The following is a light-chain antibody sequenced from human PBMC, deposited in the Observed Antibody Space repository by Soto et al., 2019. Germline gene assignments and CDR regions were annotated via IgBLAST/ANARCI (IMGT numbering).Light chain of an antibody. CDR2: DVS. J-gene: IGLJ1*01. V-gene: IGLV2-14*03. Sequence: QSVLTQPASVSGSSGQSITISCTGSTSDIGGYNYVSWFQHHPGKAPKLMIYDVSNRPSGVSNRFSGSKSGDTASLTISGLQAEDEADYYCSSYTSNTTPYVFGTGTRSPS. CDR3: SSYTSNTTPYV. CDR1: TSDIGGYNY.